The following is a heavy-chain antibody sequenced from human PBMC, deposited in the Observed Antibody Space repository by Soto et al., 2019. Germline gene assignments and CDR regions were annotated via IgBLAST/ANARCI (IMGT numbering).Heavy chain of an antibody. Sequence: GGSLRLSCAASGFTFSSYSMNWVRQAPGKGLEWVSSISSSSYIYYADSVKGRFTISRDNAKNSLYLQMNSLRAEDTAVYYCAREGSPIVVVVAASGDAFDIWGQGTMVTVSS. J-gene: IGHJ3*02. CDR2: ISSSSYI. CDR3: AREGSPIVVVVAASGDAFDI. CDR1: GFTFSSYS. V-gene: IGHV3-21*01. D-gene: IGHD2-15*01.